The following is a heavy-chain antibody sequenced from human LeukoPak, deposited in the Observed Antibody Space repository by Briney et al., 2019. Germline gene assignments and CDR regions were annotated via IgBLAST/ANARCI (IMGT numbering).Heavy chain of an antibody. Sequence: SETLSRTCTVAGGSIGSSSYRWGWIRQPPGKGLEWIASMHYSGTTYYNPSLKSRVAISVDTSKNQFSLKLSSVTAADTAVYYCARHPFYSGYDSRFDYWGQGTLVTVSS. V-gene: IGHV4-39*01. CDR2: MHYSGTT. CDR1: GGSIGSSSYR. CDR3: ARHPFYSGYDSRFDY. J-gene: IGHJ4*01. D-gene: IGHD5-12*01.